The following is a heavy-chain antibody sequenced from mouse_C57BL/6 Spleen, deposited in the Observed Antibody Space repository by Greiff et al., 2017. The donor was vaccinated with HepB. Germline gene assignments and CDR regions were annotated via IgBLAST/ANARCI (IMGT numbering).Heavy chain of an antibody. D-gene: IGHD2-3*01. CDR1: GFTFSDYG. Sequence: DVKLVESGGGLVKPGGSLKLSCAASGFTFSDYGMHWVRQAPEKGLEWVAYISSGSSTIYYADTVKGRFTISRDNAKNTLFLQMTSLRSEDTAMYYCARSDGYYDWYFDVWGTGTTVTVSS. V-gene: IGHV5-17*01. J-gene: IGHJ1*03. CDR3: ARSDGYYDWYFDV. CDR2: ISSGSSTI.